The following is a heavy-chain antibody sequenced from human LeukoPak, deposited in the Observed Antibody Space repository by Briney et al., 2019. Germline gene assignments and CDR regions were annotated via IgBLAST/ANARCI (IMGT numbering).Heavy chain of an antibody. CDR2: IGTAGDT. CDR1: GFTFSSYD. Sequence: GGSLRLSCAASGFTFSSYDMHWVRQATGKGLEWVSAIGTAGDTYYPGSVKGRFTISRENAKNSLYLQMNSLRAGDTAVYYCARSSRTYYDFWSGYLEPGDYFDYWGQGTLLTVSS. D-gene: IGHD3-3*01. J-gene: IGHJ4*02. CDR3: ARSSRTYYDFWSGYLEPGDYFDY. V-gene: IGHV3-13*01.